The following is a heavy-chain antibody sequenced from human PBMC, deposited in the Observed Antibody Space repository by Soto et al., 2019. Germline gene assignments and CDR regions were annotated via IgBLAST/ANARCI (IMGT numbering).Heavy chain of an antibody. CDR3: ARSGQRDGYNC. CDR1: GYTFSGYY. Sequence: QVQLVQSGAEVKKPGASVKVSCKASGYTFSGYYAHWVRQAPGQGLEWMGWINPSGGSTSYAQKFQGRVTMTRDTSTSTVYMELSSLRSEDTAVYYCARSGQRDGYNCWGQGTLVTVSS. CDR2: INPSGGST. J-gene: IGHJ4*02. D-gene: IGHD5-12*01. V-gene: IGHV1-46*01.